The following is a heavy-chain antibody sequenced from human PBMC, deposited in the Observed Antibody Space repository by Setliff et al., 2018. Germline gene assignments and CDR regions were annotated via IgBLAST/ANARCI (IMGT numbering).Heavy chain of an antibody. V-gene: IGHV1-18*01. J-gene: IGHJ4*02. D-gene: IGHD3-10*01. CDR3: ARDPGWFGELLGYFDY. Sequence: ASVKVSCKASGYTFTSYGISWVRQAPGQGLGWMGWISAYIGNTNYAQKLQGRVTMTTDTSTSTAYRELRSLRSDDTAVYYCARDPGWFGELLGYFDYWGQGTLVTVSS. CDR2: ISAYIGNT. CDR1: GYTFTSYG.